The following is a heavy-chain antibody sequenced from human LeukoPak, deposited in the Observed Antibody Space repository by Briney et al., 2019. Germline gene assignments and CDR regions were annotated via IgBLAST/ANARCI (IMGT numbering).Heavy chain of an antibody. J-gene: IGHJ5*02. D-gene: IGHD3-16*02. CDR2: INHSGST. V-gene: IGHV4-34*01. Sequence: PSETLSLTCAVYGGSFSGYYWSWIRQPPGKGLEWIGEINHSGSTNYNPSLKSRVTISVDTSKNQFSLKLSSVTAADTAVYYCARGPRGEYYDYVWGSYRRNWFDPWGQGTLVTVSS. CDR3: ARGPRGEYYDYVWGSYRRNWFDP. CDR1: GGSFSGYY.